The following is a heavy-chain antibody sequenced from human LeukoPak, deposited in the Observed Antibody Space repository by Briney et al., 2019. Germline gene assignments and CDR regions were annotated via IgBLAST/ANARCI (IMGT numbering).Heavy chain of an antibody. Sequence: PSETLSLTCTVSGGSISSSSYYWGWIRQPPGKGLEWIGSIHHNGKNSYNPSLKRRVTISIETSKNQFSLKVPSVTAAETAVYYCARDTARGGYGDDYFDSWGQGTLVTVSS. CDR1: GGSISSSSYY. V-gene: IGHV4-39*07. CDR2: IHHNGKN. CDR3: ARDTARGGYGDDYFDS. J-gene: IGHJ4*02. D-gene: IGHD4-17*01.